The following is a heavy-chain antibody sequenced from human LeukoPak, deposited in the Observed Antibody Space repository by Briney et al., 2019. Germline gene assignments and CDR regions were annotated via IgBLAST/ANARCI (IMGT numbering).Heavy chain of an antibody. J-gene: IGHJ4*02. CDR2: INPICGRT. V-gene: IGHV1-69*01. D-gene: IGHD3-22*01. Sequence: AGKVSCKGAGGTFISYGISWVRQAPGQGKEWMGGINPICGRTNYEQKFQGRGTITADESTTTASMELSSLRSEDTAVYYSARGPTRDYYDSSGPFDYWGQGTLVTVSS. CDR1: GGTFISYG. CDR3: ARGPTRDYYDSSGPFDY.